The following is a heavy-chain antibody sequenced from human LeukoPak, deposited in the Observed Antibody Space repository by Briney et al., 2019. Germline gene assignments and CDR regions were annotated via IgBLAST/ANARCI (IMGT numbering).Heavy chain of an antibody. D-gene: IGHD5-18*01. CDR1: GLTFSNYA. CDR3: ARIQLWRYFDY. J-gene: IGHJ4*02. CDR2: ISVSGGST. V-gene: IGHV3-23*01. Sequence: GGSLRLSCAASGLTFSNYAMSWVRQVPGKGLEWVSAISVSGGSTNYADSVKGRFTISRDNSKNTLYLQIDSLTAEDTALYYCARIQLWRYFDYWGQGTLVTVSS.